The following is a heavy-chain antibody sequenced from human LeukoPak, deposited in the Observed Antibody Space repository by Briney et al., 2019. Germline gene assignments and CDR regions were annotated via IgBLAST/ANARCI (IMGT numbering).Heavy chain of an antibody. V-gene: IGHV3-21*01. CDR1: GFTFSSYS. J-gene: IGHJ4*02. D-gene: IGHD4-23*01. CDR2: ISSSSSYI. Sequence: GGSLGLSCAASGFTFSSYSMNWVRRAPGKGLEWVSSISSSSSYIYYADSVKGRFTISRDNAKNSLYLQMNSLRAEDTAVYYCARVGVRWGTVPNDYWGQGTLVTVSS. CDR3: ARVGVRWGTVPNDY.